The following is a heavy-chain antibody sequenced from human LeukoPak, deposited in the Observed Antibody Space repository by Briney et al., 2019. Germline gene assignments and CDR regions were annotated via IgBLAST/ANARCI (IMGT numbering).Heavy chain of an antibody. V-gene: IGHV1-18*04. CDR1: GYTFRNYG. Sequence: ASVKVSCKASGYTFRNYGINWVRRAPGQGLEWMGWISAYNGNANYAQKLRGRVTMTTDTSTGTAYMELRSLRSDDTAVYYCARKGDSSSWFANAFDIWGQGTMVTVSS. CDR2: ISAYNGNA. D-gene: IGHD6-13*01. CDR3: ARKGDSSSWFANAFDI. J-gene: IGHJ3*02.